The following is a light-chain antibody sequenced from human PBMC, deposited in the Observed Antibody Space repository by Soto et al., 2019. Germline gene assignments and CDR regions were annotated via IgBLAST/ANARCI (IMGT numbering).Light chain of an antibody. Sequence: IVLTQSPGTLSLSPGERTTLSCRASQSISRYLAWYQQKPGQGPRLLIYGASSRATGTPDRFSGSGSGTDFTLTINRLEPEDFALYYCQQYGSSPPTFGLGTKVDIK. J-gene: IGKJ1*01. CDR2: GAS. CDR1: QSISRY. CDR3: QQYGSSPPT. V-gene: IGKV3-20*01.